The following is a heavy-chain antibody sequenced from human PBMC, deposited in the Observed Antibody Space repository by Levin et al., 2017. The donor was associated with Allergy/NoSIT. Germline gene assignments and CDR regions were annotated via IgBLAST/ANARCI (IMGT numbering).Heavy chain of an antibody. V-gene: IGHV4-61*01. CDR1: GGSVSSGSYY. D-gene: IGHD3-9*01. J-gene: IGHJ6*02. Sequence: ASETLSLTCTVSGGSVSSGSYYWSWIRQPPGKGLEWIGYIYYSGSTNYNPSLKSRVTISVDTSKNQFSLKLSSVTAADTAVYYCARGQRGAYYDILTGYPMDVWGQGTTVTVSS. CDR2: IYYSGST. CDR3: ARGQRGAYYDILTGYPMDV.